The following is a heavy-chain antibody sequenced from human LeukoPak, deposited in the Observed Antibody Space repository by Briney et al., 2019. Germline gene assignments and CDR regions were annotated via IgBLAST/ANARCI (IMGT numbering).Heavy chain of an antibody. D-gene: IGHD5-18*01. Sequence: ASVKVSCKASGGTFSSYAISWVRQAPGQGLEWMGGIIPIFGTANYAQKFQGRVTITADESTSTAYMELSSLRSEDTAVYYCARDSRIQLWRPLDYWGQGTLVTVSS. CDR3: ARDSRIQLWRPLDY. J-gene: IGHJ4*02. CDR1: GGTFSSYA. V-gene: IGHV1-69*13. CDR2: IIPIFGTA.